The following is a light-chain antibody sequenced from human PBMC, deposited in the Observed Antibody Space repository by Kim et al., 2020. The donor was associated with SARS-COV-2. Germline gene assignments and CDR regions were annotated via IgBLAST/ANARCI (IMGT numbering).Light chain of an antibody. J-gene: IGLJ2*01. Sequence: SPGQSGPISCTGTSSDIGGYNYVSWYQQHPGKAPKLMIYDVNERPSGVPDRFSGSKSGNTASLTVSGLQAEDEADYYCASYAAGGVFGGGTQLTVL. CDR2: DVN. CDR3: ASYAAGGV. V-gene: IGLV2-8*01. CDR1: SSDIGGYNY.